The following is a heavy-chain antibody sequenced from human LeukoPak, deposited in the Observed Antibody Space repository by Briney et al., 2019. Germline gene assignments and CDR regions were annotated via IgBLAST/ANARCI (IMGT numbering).Heavy chain of an antibody. J-gene: IGHJ4*02. CDR2: IYSSGTT. D-gene: IGHD4-23*01. CDR3: ARAAYGGNLDY. V-gene: IGHV4-59*01. Sequence: SETLSLTCTVSGGSINNYYWSWIRQPPGKGLEWIGYIYSSGTTNYNPSLESRVTMSVDTSKNQFSLKLSSVTAADTAVYYCARAAYGGNLDYWGQGTLVTVSS. CDR1: GGSINNYY.